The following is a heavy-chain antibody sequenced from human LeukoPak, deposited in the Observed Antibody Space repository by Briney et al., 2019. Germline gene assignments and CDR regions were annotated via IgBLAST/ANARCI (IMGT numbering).Heavy chain of an antibody. D-gene: IGHD2-2*01. CDR2: IIPIFGTA. J-gene: IGHJ2*01. CDR1: GGTFSSYA. V-gene: IGHV1-69*01. CDR3: ASEVEYCSSTSCPSRYFDL. Sequence: ASVKVSCKASGGTFSSYAISWVRQAPGQGLEWMGGIIPIFGTANYAQKFQGRVTITADESTSTAYMELSSLRSEDTAVYYCASEVEYCSSTSCPSRYFDLWGRGTLVTVSS.